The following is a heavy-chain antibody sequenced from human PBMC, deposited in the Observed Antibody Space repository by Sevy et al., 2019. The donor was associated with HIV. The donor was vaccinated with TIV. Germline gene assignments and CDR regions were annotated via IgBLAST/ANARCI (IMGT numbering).Heavy chain of an antibody. CDR1: GFTFSSYA. CDR2: ISYDGSNK. V-gene: IGHV3-30-3*01. CDR3: ASGSSGWWEFDY. D-gene: IGHD6-19*01. J-gene: IGHJ4*02. Sequence: GGSLRLSCAASGFTFSSYAMHWVRQAPGKGLEWVAAISYDGSNKYYADSVKGRFTISRDNSKNTLYLQMNSLRAEDTAVYYCASGSSGWWEFDYWGQGTLVTVSS.